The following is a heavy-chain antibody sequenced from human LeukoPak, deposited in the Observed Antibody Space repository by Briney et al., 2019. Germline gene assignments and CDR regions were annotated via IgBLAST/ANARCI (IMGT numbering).Heavy chain of an antibody. J-gene: IGHJ4*02. Sequence: SETLSLTCTVSGGSISSHYWSWIRQPPGKGLEWIGYIYYSGSTNYNPSLKSRVTISVDTSKNQFSLKLSSVTAADTAVYYRARRRPYHYDSSGSLDFDYWGQGTLVTVSS. V-gene: IGHV4-59*11. CDR1: GGSISSHY. CDR2: IYYSGST. CDR3: ARRRPYHYDSSGSLDFDY. D-gene: IGHD3-22*01.